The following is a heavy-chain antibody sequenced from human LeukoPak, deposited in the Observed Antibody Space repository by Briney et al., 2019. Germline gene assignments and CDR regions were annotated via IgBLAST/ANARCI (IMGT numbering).Heavy chain of an antibody. CDR3: ALTLWLSLQPVFDY. Sequence: SETLSLTCAVSGYSISSGYYWGWIRQPPGKGLEWIGSVYHSGSTYSNPSLRSRVTISEDTSKNQFSLKLSSVTAADTAVYYCALTLWLSLQPVFDYWGQGILVTVSS. CDR1: GYSISSGYY. D-gene: IGHD3-22*01. V-gene: IGHV4-38-2*01. CDR2: VYHSGST. J-gene: IGHJ4*02.